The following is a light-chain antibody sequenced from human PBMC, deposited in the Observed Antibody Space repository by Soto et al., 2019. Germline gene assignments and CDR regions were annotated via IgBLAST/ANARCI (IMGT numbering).Light chain of an antibody. CDR2: EGT. CDR3: CSYSSSSTYV. CDR1: SSDVGSYSL. J-gene: IGLJ1*01. V-gene: IGLV2-23*01. Sequence: QSALTQPASVSGSPGQSITISCAGTSSDVGSYSLVSWYQQHPGKAPKLMIYEGTKRPSGVSDRFSGSRSGNTASLTISGLKAEDEADYYCCSYSSSSTYVFGTGTKLTVL.